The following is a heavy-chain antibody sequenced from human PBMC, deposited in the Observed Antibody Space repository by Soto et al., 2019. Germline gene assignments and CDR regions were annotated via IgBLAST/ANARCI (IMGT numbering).Heavy chain of an antibody. CDR2: IYWDDDR. CDR3: ARGRQGSIVVVPAAVPWFDP. CDR1: GFSLSTSGVG. D-gene: IGHD2-2*01. J-gene: IGHJ5*02. V-gene: IGHV2-5*02. Sequence: SGTTLVNPTQTLTLTCTFSGFSLSTSGVGVGWIRQPPGKALEWLALIYWDDDRRYSPSLKSRLTITKDTSKNQVVLTMTNMDPVDTATYYCARGRQGSIVVVPAAVPWFDPWGQGTLVTVSS.